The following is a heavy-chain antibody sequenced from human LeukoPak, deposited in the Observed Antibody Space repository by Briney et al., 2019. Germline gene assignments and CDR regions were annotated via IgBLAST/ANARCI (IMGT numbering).Heavy chain of an antibody. J-gene: IGHJ4*02. CDR3: AKDISFGYCSSTSCSQGFDY. Sequence: GGSLRLSCAASGFTFDDYAMHWVRQAPGKGLEWVSGISWNSGSIGYADSVKGRFTISRDNAKNSLYLQMNSLRAEDTALYYCAKDISFGYCSSTSCSQGFDYWGQGTLATVSS. CDR1: GFTFDDYA. V-gene: IGHV3-9*01. CDR2: ISWNSGSI. D-gene: IGHD2-2*01.